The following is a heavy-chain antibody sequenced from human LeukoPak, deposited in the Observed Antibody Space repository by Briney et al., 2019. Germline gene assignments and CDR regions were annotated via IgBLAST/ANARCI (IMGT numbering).Heavy chain of an antibody. Sequence: PSETLSLTCAVYGGSFSGYYWSWIRQPPGKGLEWIGEINHSGSTNYNPSLKSRVTISVDTSKNQFSLKLSSVTAADTAVYYCASLTTVYYYGMDVWGQGTTVTVSS. J-gene: IGHJ6*02. CDR2: INHSGST. CDR3: ASLTTVYYYGMDV. CDR1: GGSFSGYY. V-gene: IGHV4-34*01. D-gene: IGHD4-17*01.